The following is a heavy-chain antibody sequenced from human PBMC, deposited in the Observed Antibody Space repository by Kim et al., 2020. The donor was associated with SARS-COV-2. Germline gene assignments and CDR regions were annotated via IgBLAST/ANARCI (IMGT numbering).Heavy chain of an antibody. J-gene: IGHJ4*02. V-gene: IGHV3-30*04. Sequence: GGSLRLSCAASGFFFPEYAMHWVRQAPGKGPEWVTVISYDGSGKYYADSVKGRFTISRDNYKNTLSVQMNNLRPEDTAIYYCARGGHVLLELKPSTLDSWGQGTLVTVSS. CDR2: ISYDGSGK. CDR3: ARGGHVLLELKPSTLDS. D-gene: IGHD1-26*01. CDR1: GFFFPEYA.